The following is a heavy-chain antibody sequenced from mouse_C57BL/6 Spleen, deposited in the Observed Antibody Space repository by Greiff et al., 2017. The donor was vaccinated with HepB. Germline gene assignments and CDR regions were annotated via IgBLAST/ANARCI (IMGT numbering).Heavy chain of an antibody. CDR3: ASPLYYSKGAMDY. Sequence: VQLQQPGAELVKPGASVKLSCKASGYTFTSYWMHWVKQRPGQGLEWIGMIHPNSGSTNYNEKFKSKATLTVDKSSSTAYMQLSSLTSEDSAVYYCASPLYYSKGAMDYWGQGTSVTVSS. CDR2: IHPNSGST. CDR1: GYTFTSYW. D-gene: IGHD2-5*01. J-gene: IGHJ4*01. V-gene: IGHV1-64*01.